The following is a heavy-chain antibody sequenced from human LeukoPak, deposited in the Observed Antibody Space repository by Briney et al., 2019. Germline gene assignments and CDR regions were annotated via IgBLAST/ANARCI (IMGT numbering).Heavy chain of an antibody. J-gene: IGHJ5*02. CDR3: AREGGDPRWLDP. D-gene: IGHD6-25*01. Sequence: SETLSLTCTVSGGSISTFYWTWIRQPAGKGLEWIGHINNSGSTNYNPSLRSRVSMSVDRSKNQFSVTLSSVTAADTAVYFCAREGGDPRWLDPWGQGTLVTVSS. CDR2: INNSGST. V-gene: IGHV4-4*07. CDR1: GGSISTFY.